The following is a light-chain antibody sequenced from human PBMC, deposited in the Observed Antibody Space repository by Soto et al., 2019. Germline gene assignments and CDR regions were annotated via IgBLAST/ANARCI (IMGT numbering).Light chain of an antibody. J-gene: IGKJ1*01. CDR1: QGTSNY. CDR2: AAS. V-gene: IGKV1-27*01. CDR3: QKYNSAPTWT. Sequence: DIQMTQSPSSLSASVEDKVTITCRASQGTSNYLAWYQQNPGKVPKLLIYAASTLQSGVPSRFRGSGSGTDFTLTINSLQVEDVASYYCQKYNSAPTWTFGQGTKVEI.